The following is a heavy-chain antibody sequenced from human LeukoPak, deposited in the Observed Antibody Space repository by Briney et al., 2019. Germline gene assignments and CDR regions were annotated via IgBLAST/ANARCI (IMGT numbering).Heavy chain of an antibody. CDR3: ARDGCSTTFRNTNWFDP. V-gene: IGHV1-69*05. CDR2: IIPMIGKP. CDR1: GGTFRTHA. Sequence: ASVKVSCKVLGGTFRTHAISWVRQAPGQGFEWVGGIIPMIGKPHYAQQLQGRITITTDESTSTVHMELSSLRSEDTAVYFCARDGCSTTFRNTNWFDPWAREPWSPSPQ. D-gene: IGHD2/OR15-2a*01. J-gene: IGHJ5*02.